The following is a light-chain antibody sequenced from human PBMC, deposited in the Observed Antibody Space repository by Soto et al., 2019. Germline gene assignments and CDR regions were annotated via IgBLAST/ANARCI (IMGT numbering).Light chain of an antibody. CDR2: DVS. Sequence: QSVLTQPRSVSGSPGQSVTISCTGTSSDVGGYNYVSWYQQHPGKAPKLMIYDVSKRPSGVPDRFFGSKSGNTASLTISGLQAEDEADYYCCSYAGDYTWVFGGGTKVT. J-gene: IGLJ3*02. CDR1: SSDVGGYNY. V-gene: IGLV2-11*01. CDR3: CSYAGDYTWV.